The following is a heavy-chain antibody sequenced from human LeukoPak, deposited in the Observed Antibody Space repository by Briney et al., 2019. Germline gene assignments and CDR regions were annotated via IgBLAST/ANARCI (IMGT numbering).Heavy chain of an antibody. V-gene: IGHV3-33*01. CDR1: GFTFSSYG. CDR2: IWYDGSNE. J-gene: IGHJ5*02. CDR3: AREQGGGYDA. D-gene: IGHD5-12*01. Sequence: GRSLRLSCAASGFTFSSYGMHWVRQAPGKGLEWMAVIWYDGSNEYYADSVKGRFTISRDNSKNTLYSQMNSLRADDTAVYYCAREQGGGYDAWGQGTLVTVSS.